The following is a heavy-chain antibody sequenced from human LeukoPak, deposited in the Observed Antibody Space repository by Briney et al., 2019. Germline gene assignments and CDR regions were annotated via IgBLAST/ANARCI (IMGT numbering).Heavy chain of an antibody. D-gene: IGHD4-23*01. V-gene: IGHV4-39*01. CDR1: GGSICISSYY. CDR3: ARLKTTVVRVDYFDY. CDR2: IYYSGST. Sequence: SETLSLTCTVSGGSICISSYYWGWIRQPPGKGLEWIGSIYYSGSTYYNPSLKSRVTISVDTSKNQFSLKLSSVTAADTAVYYCARLKTTVVRVDYFDYWGQGTLVTVSS. J-gene: IGHJ4*02.